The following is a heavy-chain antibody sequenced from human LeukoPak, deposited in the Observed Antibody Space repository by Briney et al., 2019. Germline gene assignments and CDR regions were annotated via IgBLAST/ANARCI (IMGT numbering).Heavy chain of an antibody. CDR2: ISAYSGNT. CDR3: ARVPPGANWFDP. D-gene: IGHD3-10*01. J-gene: IGHJ5*02. Sequence: GASVKVSCKASGYTFTSYGISWVRQAPGQGLEWMGWISAYSGNTNYAQKLQGRVTMTTDTSTSTAYMELRSLRSDDTAVYYYARVPPGANWFDPWGQGTLVTVSS. V-gene: IGHV1-18*04. CDR1: GYTFTSYG.